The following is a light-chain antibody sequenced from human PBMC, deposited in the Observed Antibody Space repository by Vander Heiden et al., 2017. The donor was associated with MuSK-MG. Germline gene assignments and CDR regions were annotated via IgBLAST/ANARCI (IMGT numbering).Light chain of an antibody. Sequence: SSELTQDSAVSVALGQTVRITCQGDSLRSYYASWYQQKPGQAPVLVIYGKNSRPSGIPDRFSGSSSGNTASLTITGAQAEDEADYYCNSRDSSGNHLVFGGGTKLTVL. CDR1: SLRSYY. V-gene: IGLV3-19*01. CDR3: NSRDSSGNHLV. J-gene: IGLJ2*01. CDR2: GKN.